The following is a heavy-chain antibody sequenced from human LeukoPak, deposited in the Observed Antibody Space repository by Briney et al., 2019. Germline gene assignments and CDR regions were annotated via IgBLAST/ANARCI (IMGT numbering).Heavy chain of an antibody. V-gene: IGHV3-23*01. D-gene: IGHD4-17*01. J-gene: IGHJ4*02. CDR1: GFTFSDYA. CDR3: AKGPSHFNYGDFQPYYFDY. Sequence: GGSLRLSCAASGFTFSDYAMSWVRQAPGKGLEWLSVISGGSSGSTYYADSVKGRFTISRDNSKNTLYLQINSLRAEDTAVYYCAKGPSHFNYGDFQPYYFDYRGQGTLVTVSS. CDR2: ISGGSSGST.